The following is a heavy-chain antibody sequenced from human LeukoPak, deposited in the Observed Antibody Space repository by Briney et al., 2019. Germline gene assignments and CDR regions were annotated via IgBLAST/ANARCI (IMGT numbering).Heavy chain of an antibody. CDR3: ASGVITFGGEGNNWFDP. Sequence: SETLSLTCTVSGGSISSYYWSWIRQPPGKGLEWIGYIYYSGSTYYNPSLKSRVTISVDTSKNQFSLKLSSVTAADTAVYYCASGVITFGGEGNNWFDPWGQGTLVTVSS. CDR2: IYYSGST. D-gene: IGHD3-16*01. CDR1: GGSISSYY. V-gene: IGHV4-59*08. J-gene: IGHJ5*02.